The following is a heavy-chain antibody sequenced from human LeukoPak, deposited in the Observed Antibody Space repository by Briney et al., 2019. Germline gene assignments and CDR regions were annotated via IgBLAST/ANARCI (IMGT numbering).Heavy chain of an antibody. D-gene: IGHD6-13*01. CDR3: ARDLIPEQLVLNF. J-gene: IGHJ4*02. V-gene: IGHV4-59*01. Sequence: SETLSLTCTVSNGSISNYYWNWIRQAPGKGLEWIGYIYYTGSTNKNPSLKSRVTMSVDTSKNQFSLNLKSVTPEDTAVYYCARDLIPEQLVLNFWGQGILVTVSS. CDR2: IYYTGST. CDR1: NGSISNYY.